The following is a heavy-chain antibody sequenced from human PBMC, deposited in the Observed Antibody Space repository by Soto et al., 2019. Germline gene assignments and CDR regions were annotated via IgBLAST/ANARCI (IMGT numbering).Heavy chain of an antibody. D-gene: IGHD6-19*01. CDR1: GFTLSNTW. J-gene: IGHJ4*02. CDR2: ITRKSDGETT. V-gene: IGHV3-15*01. CDR3: TTDPYMKQWVRVPDY. Sequence: EVQLVESGGGLVKPGGSLRLSCIASGFTLSNTWISWVRQAPGKGLEWVCRITRKSDGETTDYAAPVKGRFTISRDDSKNTVYLQMNSLKTEDTAVYYCTTDPYMKQWVRVPDYWGQGTLVTVSS.